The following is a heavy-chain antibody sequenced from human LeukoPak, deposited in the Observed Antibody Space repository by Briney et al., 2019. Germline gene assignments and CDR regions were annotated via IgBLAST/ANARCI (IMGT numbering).Heavy chain of an antibody. Sequence: PSETLSLTCSVSGDFSSIYYWSWIRQPPGKGLEWLAYISYAGSTSYNPSLGSRVTMSVDRSKHQLSLKLTSVTAADTAIYYCVTHPGVYGSPYFGNWGQGTLVTVSS. CDR2: ISYAGST. D-gene: IGHD3-10*01. V-gene: IGHV4-59*08. CDR3: VTHPGVYGSPYFGN. J-gene: IGHJ4*02. CDR1: GDFSSIYY.